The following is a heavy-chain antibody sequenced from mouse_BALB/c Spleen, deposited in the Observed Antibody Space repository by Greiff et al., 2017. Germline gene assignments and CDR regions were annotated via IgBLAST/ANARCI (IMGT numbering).Heavy chain of an antibody. D-gene: IGHD1-1*01. CDR3: NAYSITLYAMDY. CDR1: GFNINDYY. Sequence: EVKLVESGAELVRSGASVKLSCTASGFNINDYYMHWVKQRPEQGLEWIGWIDPENGDTEYAPKFQGKATMTADTSSNTAYLQLSSLTSEDTAVYYCNAYSITLYAMDYWGQGTSVTVSS. CDR2: IDPENGDT. V-gene: IGHV14-4*02. J-gene: IGHJ4*01.